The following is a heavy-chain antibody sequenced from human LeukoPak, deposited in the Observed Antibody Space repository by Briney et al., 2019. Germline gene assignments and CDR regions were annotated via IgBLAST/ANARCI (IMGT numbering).Heavy chain of an antibody. D-gene: IGHD5-12*01. Sequence: SETLSLTCTVSGGSISITSYYWGWIRQPPGKGLEWIGSIYHSGSTYYNPSLKSRVTISVDTSKNQFSLKLSSVTAADTAVYYCARDGYSGNDGLWGQGTLVTVSS. V-gene: IGHV4-39*07. CDR2: IYHSGST. J-gene: IGHJ4*02. CDR3: ARDGYSGNDGL. CDR1: GGSISITSYY.